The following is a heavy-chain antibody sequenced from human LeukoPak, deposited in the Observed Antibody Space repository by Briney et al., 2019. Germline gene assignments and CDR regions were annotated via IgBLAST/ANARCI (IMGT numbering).Heavy chain of an antibody. Sequence: GSLRLSCASSGFNLSAYSMNWVRQAPGRGLEWGSYISRSSDAIYDADSVKGRFTISRDNAKNLLFLQMNSLGVEDTALYYCARGDSDHYITLDYWGQGTLVTVSS. CDR3: ARGDSDHYITLDY. CDR2: ISRSSDAI. V-gene: IGHV3-48*01. D-gene: IGHD4-17*01. J-gene: IGHJ4*02. CDR1: GFNLSAYS.